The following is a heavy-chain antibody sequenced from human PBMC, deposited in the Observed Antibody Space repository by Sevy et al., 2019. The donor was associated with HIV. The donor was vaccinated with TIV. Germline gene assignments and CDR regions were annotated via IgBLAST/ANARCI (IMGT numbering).Heavy chain of an antibody. J-gene: IGHJ4*02. D-gene: IGHD2-21*02. CDR2: ISSSGSTI. Sequence: GGSLRLSCAASGFTFSDYYMSWIRQAPGKGLEWVSYISSSGSTIYYADSVKGRFTISRDNAKNSLYLQMNSLRAEDTAVYYGARHLWRATADYWGQGTLVTVSS. CDR3: ARHLWRATADY. V-gene: IGHV3-11*01. CDR1: GFTFSDYY.